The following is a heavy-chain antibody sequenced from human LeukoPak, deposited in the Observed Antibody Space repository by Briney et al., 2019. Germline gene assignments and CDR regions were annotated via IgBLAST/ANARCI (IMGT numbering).Heavy chain of an antibody. CDR1: GASFSDYY. CDR2: INRSGGT. V-gene: IGHV4-34*01. Sequence: SETLSLTCTVYGASFSDYYWSWIRQPPGKGLEWIGEINRSGGTNYNPSLRSRVTISIDTSKSQFSLNLSAATAADTAVYYWSADHYWGQGTLVTVSS. J-gene: IGHJ4*02. CDR3: SADHY.